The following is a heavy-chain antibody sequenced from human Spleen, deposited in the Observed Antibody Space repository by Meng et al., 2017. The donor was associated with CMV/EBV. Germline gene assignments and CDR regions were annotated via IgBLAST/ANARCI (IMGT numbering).Heavy chain of an antibody. V-gene: IGHV3-48*03. CDR3: ARERSNAFDM. J-gene: IGHJ3*02. CDR1: GFTFSSYE. CDR2: ISNSGSGNRK. Sequence: GGSLRLSCAASGFTFSSYEMNWVRQAPGKGLEWVAYISNSGSGNRKNHADSVKGRFSISRDSARNSLYLQMSSLRVEDTAVYYCARERSNAFDMWGQGTMVTASS. D-gene: IGHD3-10*01.